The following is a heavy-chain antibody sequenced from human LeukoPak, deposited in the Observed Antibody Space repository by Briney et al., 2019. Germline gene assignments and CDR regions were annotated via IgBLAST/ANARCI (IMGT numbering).Heavy chain of an antibody. CDR3: ASLGLTTVTTHPYYGMDV. CDR2: INPNSGGT. J-gene: IGHJ6*02. CDR1: GYTFTGNY. Sequence: GASVKVSCKASGYTFTGNYMHWVRQAPGQGLEWMGRINPNSGGTNYAQKFQGRVTMTRDTSISTAYMELSRLRSDDTAVYYCASLGLTTVTTHPYYGMDVWGQGTTVTVSS. V-gene: IGHV1-2*06. D-gene: IGHD4-11*01.